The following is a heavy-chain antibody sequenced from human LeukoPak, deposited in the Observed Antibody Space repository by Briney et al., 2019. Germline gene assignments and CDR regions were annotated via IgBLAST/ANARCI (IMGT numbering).Heavy chain of an antibody. J-gene: IGHJ4*02. CDR1: GYTFTSYG. V-gene: IGHV1-18*01. CDR2: ISAYNGNT. D-gene: IGHD3-22*01. Sequence: ASVKVSCKASGYTFTSYGISWVRQAPGQGLEWMGWISAYNGNTNYAQKLQGRVTMTTDTSTSTAYMELRSLRSEDTAVYYCAGDDYYDSSGYYDYWGQGTLVIVSS. CDR3: AGDDYYDSSGYYDY.